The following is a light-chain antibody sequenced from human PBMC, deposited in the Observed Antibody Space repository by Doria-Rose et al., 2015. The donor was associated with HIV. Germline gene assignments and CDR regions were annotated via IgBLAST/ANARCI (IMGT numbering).Light chain of an antibody. CDR2: DGS. CDR1: QSFSSTY. J-gene: IGKJ1*01. Sequence: TQSPGTLSLSPGGRATLSCRASQSFSSTYLAWYQQNPGQAPSLLIYDGSTRATGITDRFSASGSGTDFTLTINRLEPEDFALYYCHQYGTSWTFGQGTKVEI. CDR3: HQYGTSWT. V-gene: IGKV3-20*01.